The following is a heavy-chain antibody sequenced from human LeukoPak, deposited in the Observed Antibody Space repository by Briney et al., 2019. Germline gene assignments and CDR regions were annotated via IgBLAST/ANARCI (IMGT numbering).Heavy chain of an antibody. CDR3: ARDGAGFDGSGSYFDY. V-gene: IGHV4-31*03. CDR2: IYYSGIT. CDR1: GGSISSVGYY. J-gene: IGHJ4*02. D-gene: IGHD3-10*01. Sequence: PSETLSLTCTVSGGSISSVGYYWSWIRQHPGKGLEWVGFIYYSGITDYNPSLKSRLTISVDTSKNQFFLKLSSVTAADTAEYYCARDGAGFDGSGSYFDYWGQGTLVTVSS.